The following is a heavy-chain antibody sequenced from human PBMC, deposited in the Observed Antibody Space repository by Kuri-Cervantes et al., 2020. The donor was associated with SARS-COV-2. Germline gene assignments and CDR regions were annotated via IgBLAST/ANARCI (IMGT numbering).Heavy chain of an antibody. Sequence: ASVKVSCKASGYTFTSYGISWVRQAPGQGLEWMGWISAYNGNTNYAQKLQGRVTMTRNTSISTAYMELSSLRSEDTAVYYCATSPRGGRTRFDPWGQGTLVTVSS. CDR3: ATSPRGGRTRFDP. CDR1: GYTFTSYG. D-gene: IGHD2-15*01. V-gene: IGHV1-18*04. CDR2: ISAYNGNT. J-gene: IGHJ5*02.